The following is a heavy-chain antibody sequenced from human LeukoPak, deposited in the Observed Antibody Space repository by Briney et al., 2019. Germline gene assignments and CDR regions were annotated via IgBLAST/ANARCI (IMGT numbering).Heavy chain of an antibody. Sequence: SVKVSCKASGGTFSSYAISWVRQAPGQGLEWMGGIIPIFGTANYAQKFQGRVTITTDESTRTAYMELSSLRSEDTAVYYCARGPSWMIAAAGTVYFDYWGQGTLVTVSS. J-gene: IGHJ4*02. D-gene: IGHD6-13*01. CDR1: GGTFSSYA. CDR2: IIPIFGTA. CDR3: ARGPSWMIAAAGTVYFDY. V-gene: IGHV1-69*05.